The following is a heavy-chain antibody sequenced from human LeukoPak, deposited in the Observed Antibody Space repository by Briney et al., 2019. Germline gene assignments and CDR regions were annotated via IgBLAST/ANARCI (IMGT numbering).Heavy chain of an antibody. D-gene: IGHD2-21*02. V-gene: IGHV3-21*01. CDR2: ISSRSYG. CDR1: GFTFSTSG. CDR3: ARGGGDIPIGS. J-gene: IGHJ4*02. Sequence: PGGSLRLSCAASGFTFSTSGMNWVRQAPGKGLEWVASISSRSYGYYADAVKGRFTISRDNARNSLYLQMNSLRAEDTALYYCARGGGDIPIGSWSQGTLVAVSS.